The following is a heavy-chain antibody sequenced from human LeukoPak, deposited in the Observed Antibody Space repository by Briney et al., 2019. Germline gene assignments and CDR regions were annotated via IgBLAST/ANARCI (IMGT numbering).Heavy chain of an antibody. CDR3: ARATGDYFVGDAFDI. Sequence: ASVKVSCKASGYTFTSYYMHWVRQAPGQGLEWMGIINPSGGSTSYAQKFQGRVTMTRDMSTSTVYMELSSLRSEDTAVYYCARATGDYFVGDAFDIWGQGTMVTVSS. D-gene: IGHD4-17*01. J-gene: IGHJ3*02. CDR2: INPSGGST. V-gene: IGHV1-46*01. CDR1: GYTFTSYY.